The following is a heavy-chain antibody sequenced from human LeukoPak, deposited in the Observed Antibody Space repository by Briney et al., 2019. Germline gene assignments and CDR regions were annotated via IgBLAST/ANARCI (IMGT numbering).Heavy chain of an antibody. V-gene: IGHV3-21*01. CDR3: ARGVLRWLRPVTDH. CDR2: ISGSSSYI. Sequence: GGSLRLSCAASGFTFSSYAMNWVRQAPGKGLEWVSSISGSSSYIYYADSVKGRFTISRDNAKNSLYLQMNSLRAEDTAVYYCARGVLRWLRPVTDHWGQGTLVTVSS. D-gene: IGHD5-12*01. J-gene: IGHJ4*02. CDR1: GFTFSSYA.